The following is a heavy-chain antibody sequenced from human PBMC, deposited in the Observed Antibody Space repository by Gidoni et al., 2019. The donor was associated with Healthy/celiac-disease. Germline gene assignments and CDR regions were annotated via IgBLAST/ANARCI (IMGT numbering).Heavy chain of an antibody. CDR1: GFTFSSYE. CDR3: ARDVAGYWYFDL. CDR2: ISSSGSTI. J-gene: IGHJ2*01. D-gene: IGHD6-19*01. V-gene: IGHV3-48*03. Sequence: EVQLVESGGGLVQPGGSLRLSCEASGFTFSSYEMNWVRQAPGKGLEWVSYISSSGSTIYYADSVKGRFTISRDNAKNSLYLQMNSLRAEDTAVYYCARDVAGYWYFDLWGRGTLVTVSS.